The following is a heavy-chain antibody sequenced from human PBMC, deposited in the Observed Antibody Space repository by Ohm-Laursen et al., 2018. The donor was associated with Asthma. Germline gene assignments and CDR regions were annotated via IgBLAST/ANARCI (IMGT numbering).Heavy chain of an antibody. CDR2: IYYSGST. Sequence: TLSLTCTVSGGSITSGGYYWNWIRQHPGKGLEWIGYIYYSGSTYYNPSLKSRVSMSVDTSKNQFSLKLSSVTAADTAVYYCARDRGGMDVWGQGTTVTVSS. D-gene: IGHD3-10*01. J-gene: IGHJ6*02. CDR1: GGSITSGGYY. CDR3: ARDRGGMDV. V-gene: IGHV4-31*03.